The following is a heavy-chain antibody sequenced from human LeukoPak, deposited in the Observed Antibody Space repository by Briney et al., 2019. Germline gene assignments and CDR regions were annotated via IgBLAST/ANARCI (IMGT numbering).Heavy chain of an antibody. D-gene: IGHD7-27*01. J-gene: IGHJ4*02. V-gene: IGHV4-38-2*02. CDR3: ASRKLGNDY. Sequence: SETLSLTCTVSGYSISSDYYYWGWIRQPPGKGLEWIGSIYNSESTYYNPSLKSRVTMSVDRSKNQVSLKLSSVTAADTAVYYCASRKLGNDYWGQGTLVTVSS. CDR2: IYNSEST. CDR1: GYSISSDYY.